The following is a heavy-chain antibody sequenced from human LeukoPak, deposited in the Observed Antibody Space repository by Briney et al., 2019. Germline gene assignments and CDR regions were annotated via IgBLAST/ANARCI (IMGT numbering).Heavy chain of an antibody. Sequence: ASVKVSCKASGYTFTGYYMHWVRQAPGQGLEWMGWINPKSGDTIYAQMFQGRVTMTRDTSISTAYMELSRLRSDDTAVYYCARTENYYYYMDVWGKGTTVTVSS. V-gene: IGHV1-2*02. D-gene: IGHD2/OR15-2a*01. CDR2: INPKSGDT. CDR3: ARTENYYYYMDV. CDR1: GYTFTGYY. J-gene: IGHJ6*03.